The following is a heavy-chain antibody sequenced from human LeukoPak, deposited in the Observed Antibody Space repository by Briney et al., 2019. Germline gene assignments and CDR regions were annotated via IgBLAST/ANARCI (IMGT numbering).Heavy chain of an antibody. V-gene: IGHV3-53*04. CDR2: IYSGGST. CDR3: ASDQASTLRTGY. CDR1: GFNFSSDY. Sequence: GGSLRLSCAASGFNFSSDYMSWVRQAPGKGLEWVSVIYSGGSTYYSDSVKGGFTISRHNSKNKVYLEMNSLRTEDTAVYYCASDQASTLRTGYWGQGTLVTVSS. J-gene: IGHJ4*02. D-gene: IGHD1-14*01.